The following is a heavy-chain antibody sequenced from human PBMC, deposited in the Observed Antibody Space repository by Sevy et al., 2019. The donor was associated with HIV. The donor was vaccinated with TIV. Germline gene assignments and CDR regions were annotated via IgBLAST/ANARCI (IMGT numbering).Heavy chain of an antibody. V-gene: IGHV4-31*03. CDR1: GGSISSASHY. D-gene: IGHD3-9*01. CDR3: VRAALTWFYMDV. CDR2: IYHRGNT. Sequence: SETLSLTCTVSGGSISSASHYWGWIRQHPGKGLEWIGYIYHRGNTYYNPSLHSRATISMDTSKNHFSLRLTSVTDADTAVYYCVRAALTWFYMDVWGKGATVTVSS. J-gene: IGHJ6*03.